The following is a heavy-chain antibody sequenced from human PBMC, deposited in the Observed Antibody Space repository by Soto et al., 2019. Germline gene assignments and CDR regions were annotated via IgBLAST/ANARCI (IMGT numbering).Heavy chain of an antibody. V-gene: IGHV1-69*01. CDR2: IIPIFGTA. J-gene: IGHJ3*02. CDR3: ARANSSGYQGAFDI. Sequence: QVQLVQSGAEVKKPGSSVKVSCKASGGTFSSYAISWVRQAPGQGLEWMGGIIPIFGTANYAQKLQGRVTITADESTSTAYTELSSLRSEDTAVYYCARANSSGYQGAFDIWGQGTMVTVSS. D-gene: IGHD3-22*01. CDR1: GGTFSSYA.